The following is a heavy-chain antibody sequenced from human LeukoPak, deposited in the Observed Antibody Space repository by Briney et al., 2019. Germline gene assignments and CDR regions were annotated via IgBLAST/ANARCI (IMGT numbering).Heavy chain of an antibody. V-gene: IGHV3-20*04. CDR1: GFTFGNYG. CDR2: INWNGGST. CDR3: ARAQTYGDSRLLLDY. D-gene: IGHD2-21*02. Sequence: PGGSLRLSCAASGFTFGNYGMSWVRQAPGKGLEWVSGINWNGGSTGYADSVECRFTISRDNAKNSQYLQMNSLRVEDTALYYCARAQTYGDSRLLLDYWGQGTLVTVSS. J-gene: IGHJ4*02.